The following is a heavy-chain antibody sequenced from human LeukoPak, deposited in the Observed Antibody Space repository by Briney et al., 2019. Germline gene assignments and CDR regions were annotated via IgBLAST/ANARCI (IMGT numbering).Heavy chain of an antibody. D-gene: IGHD4-11*01. J-gene: IGHJ4*02. CDR3: ARNTATDDYSNYDVGYYFDY. CDR1: GGTFSSYA. V-gene: IGHV1-69*05. CDR2: IIPIFGTA. Sequence: ASVKVSCKASGGTFSSYAISWVRQAPGQGLEWMGGIIPIFGTANYAQKFQGRVTITTDESTSAAYMELSSLRSEDTAVYYCARNTATDDYSNYDVGYYFDYWGQGTLVTVSS.